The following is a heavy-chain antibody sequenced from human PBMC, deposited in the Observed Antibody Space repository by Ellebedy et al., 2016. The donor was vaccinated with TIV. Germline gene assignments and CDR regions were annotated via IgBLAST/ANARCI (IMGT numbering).Heavy chain of an antibody. J-gene: IGHJ3*02. CDR3: ARRTTVVRGTDAFDI. V-gene: IGHV4-59*11. CDR1: GASITSHY. CDR2: IHFTGTT. Sequence: SETLSLTXSVPGASITSHYWSWIRQTPEKGLEWLAYIHFTGTTTYNPSLESRITMLLDTSKSQFYLNMTSVSAADTAVYFCARRTTVVRGTDAFDIWGQGTMVTVSS. D-gene: IGHD3-10*01.